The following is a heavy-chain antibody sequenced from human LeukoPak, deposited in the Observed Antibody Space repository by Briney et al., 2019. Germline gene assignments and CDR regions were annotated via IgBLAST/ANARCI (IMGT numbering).Heavy chain of an antibody. Sequence: SETLSLTCAVCGGSFSGYYWSWIRQPPGKGLECIGEINHSGSTNYNPSLKSRVTISVDTSKNQFSLKLSSVTAADTAVYYCARGSRRWLQKMFDAFDIWGQGTMVTVSS. CDR1: GGSFSGYY. V-gene: IGHV4-34*01. CDR3: ARGSRRWLQKMFDAFDI. D-gene: IGHD5-24*01. J-gene: IGHJ3*02. CDR2: INHSGST.